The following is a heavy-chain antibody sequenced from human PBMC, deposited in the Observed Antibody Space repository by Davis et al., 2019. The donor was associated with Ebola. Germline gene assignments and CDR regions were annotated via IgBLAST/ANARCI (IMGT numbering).Heavy chain of an antibody. D-gene: IGHD3-3*01. V-gene: IGHV3-30*02. Sequence: GESLKISCAASGFTFSSYGMHWVRQAPGKGLEWVAFIRYDGSNKYYADSVKGRFTISRDNSKNTLYLQMNSLRAEDTAVYYCARDQYNDDFWSGYYRDAFDIWGKGTMVTVSS. CDR1: GFTFSSYG. J-gene: IGHJ3*02. CDR3: ARDQYNDDFWSGYYRDAFDI. CDR2: IRYDGSNK.